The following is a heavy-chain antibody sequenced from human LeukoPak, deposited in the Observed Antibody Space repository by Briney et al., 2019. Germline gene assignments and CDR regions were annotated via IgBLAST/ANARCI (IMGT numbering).Heavy chain of an antibody. CDR2: ISASGAGT. J-gene: IGHJ4*02. CDR3: SILYSSNY. V-gene: IGHV3-23*01. Sequence: PGGSLRLSCAASAFPFSTYAMSWVRQAPGMGLEWVSGISASGAGTYYADSVRGRFTISRDNSKNTLYLQMHSLRAEDTAVYYCSILYSSNYWGQGTLVTVSS. D-gene: IGHD6-13*01. CDR1: AFPFSTYA.